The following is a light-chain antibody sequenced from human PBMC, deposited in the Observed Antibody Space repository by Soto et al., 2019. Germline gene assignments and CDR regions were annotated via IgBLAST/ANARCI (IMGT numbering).Light chain of an antibody. J-gene: IGLJ1*01. V-gene: IGLV2-14*01. CDR1: SSDVGAYNF. CDR2: DVT. CDR3: SSYAGSNTLYV. Sequence: QSVLTQPASVSGSPGQSITISCTGTSSDVGAYNFVSWYQQHPGKAPKLVIYDVTNRPSGVSYRFSGSKSGNTASLTISGLQAEDEADYYCSSYAGSNTLYVFGTGTKVTVL.